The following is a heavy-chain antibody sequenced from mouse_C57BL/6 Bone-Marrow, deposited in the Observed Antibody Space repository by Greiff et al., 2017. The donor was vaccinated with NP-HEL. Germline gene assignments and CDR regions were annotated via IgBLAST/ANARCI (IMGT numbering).Heavy chain of an antibody. CDR2: IDPENGDT. J-gene: IGHJ3*01. CDR1: GFSIKDDY. CDR3: TTLYYYGSSSH. Sequence: VQLQQSGAELVRPGASVKLSRTASGFSIKDDYMHWVKQRPEQGLEWVGWIDPENGDTEYASKVQGKATITADTSSNTSYLQLSRLTSEDTAVYYCTTLYYYGSSSHWGQGTLVTVSA. D-gene: IGHD1-1*01. V-gene: IGHV14-4*01.